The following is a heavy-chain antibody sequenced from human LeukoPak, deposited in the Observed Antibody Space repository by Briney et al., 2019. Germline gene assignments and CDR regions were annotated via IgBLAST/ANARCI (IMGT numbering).Heavy chain of an antibody. D-gene: IGHD5-12*01. V-gene: IGHV3-30*10. J-gene: IGHJ4*02. CDR3: ARAIVGTENFDY. CDR1: GFTFSTHA. CDR2: VSHDGNSK. Sequence: GGSLRLSCAASGFTFSTHAMHWVRQAPGKGLEWVAVVSHDGNSKYYTDSVKGRFTISRDNSKNTLYLQMNGLRTDDTAVYYCARAIVGTENFDYWGQGTLVTVSS.